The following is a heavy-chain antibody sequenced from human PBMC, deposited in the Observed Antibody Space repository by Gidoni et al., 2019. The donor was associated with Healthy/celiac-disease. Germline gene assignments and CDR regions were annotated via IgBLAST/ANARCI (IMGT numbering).Heavy chain of an antibody. CDR2: IYYSGST. Sequence: QVQLQESGPGLVKPSETLSLTCPFSGGSVSSGSYYWSWIRQPPGKGLEWIGYIYYSGSTNYNPSLKSRVTISVDTSKNQFALKRSSVTAADTAVYYCAREIVVVPRGFDYWGQGTLVTVSS. CDR3: AREIVVVPRGFDY. V-gene: IGHV4-61*01. J-gene: IGHJ4*02. D-gene: IGHD2-2*01. CDR1: GGSVSSGSYY.